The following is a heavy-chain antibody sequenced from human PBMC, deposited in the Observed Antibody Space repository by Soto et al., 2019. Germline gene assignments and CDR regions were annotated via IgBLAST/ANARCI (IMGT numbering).Heavy chain of an antibody. Sequence: TLSLTCTVSGCSISSGCYYWSWIRQHPGKGLEWIGYIYYSWSTYYNPSLKSRVTISVDTSKNQFSLKLSSVTAADTAVYYCARGGHEMATMVPNYWGQGTLVTVSS. CDR2: IYYSWST. CDR1: GCSISSGCYY. D-gene: IGHD3-10*01. CDR3: ARGGHEMATMVPNY. J-gene: IGHJ4*02. V-gene: IGHV4-31*03.